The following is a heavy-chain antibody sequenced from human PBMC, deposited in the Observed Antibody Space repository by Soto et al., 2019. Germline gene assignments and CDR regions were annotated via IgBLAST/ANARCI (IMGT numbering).Heavy chain of an antibody. J-gene: IGHJ6*03. V-gene: IGHV3-23*01. CDR2: ISGSGGST. CDR1: GFTFSSYA. Sequence: EVQLLESGGGLVQPGGSLRLSCAASGFTFSSYAMSWVRQAPGKGLEWVSAISGSGGSTYYADSVKGRFTISRDNSKNTLYLQMNSLRAEDTAVYYCAKDRYDILTGYYASHSPPHMDVWGKGTTVTVSS. D-gene: IGHD3-9*01. CDR3: AKDRYDILTGYYASHSPPHMDV.